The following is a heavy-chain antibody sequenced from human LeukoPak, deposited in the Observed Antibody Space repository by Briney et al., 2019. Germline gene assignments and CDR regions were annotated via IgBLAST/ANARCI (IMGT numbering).Heavy chain of an antibody. CDR1: GGSISSSSYY. Sequence: PSETLSLTCTVSGGSISSSSYYWGWIRQPPGKGLEWIGSIYYSGSTYYNPSLKSRVTISVDTSKNQFSLKLSSVTAADTAVYYCAYQGRGYSYALFDYWGQGTLVTVSS. D-gene: IGHD5-18*01. J-gene: IGHJ4*02. V-gene: IGHV4-39*01. CDR3: AYQGRGYSYALFDY. CDR2: IYYSGST.